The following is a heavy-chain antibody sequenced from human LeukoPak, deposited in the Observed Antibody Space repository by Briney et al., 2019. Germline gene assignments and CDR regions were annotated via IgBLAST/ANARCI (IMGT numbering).Heavy chain of an antibody. CDR2: IPYDGSNK. D-gene: IGHD6-19*01. J-gene: IGHJ4*02. CDR3: ARDPGIAVAGYFDY. V-gene: IGHV3-30-3*01. CDR1: GFTFSSYA. Sequence: PGGSLRLSCAASGFTFSSYAMHWVRQAPGKGLEWVAVIPYDGSNKYYADSVKGRFTISRDNSKNTLYLQMNSLRAEDTAVYYCARDPGIAVAGYFDYWGQGTLVTVSS.